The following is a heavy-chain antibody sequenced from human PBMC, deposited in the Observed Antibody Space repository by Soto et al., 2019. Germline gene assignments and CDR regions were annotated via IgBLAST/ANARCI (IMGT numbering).Heavy chain of an antibody. CDR3: VKVSTFYDILTGYYSTNFFDP. CDR2: IGSDGDIT. D-gene: IGHD3-9*01. V-gene: IGHV3-64D*06. J-gene: IGHJ5*02. Sequence: GGSLRLSCSASGFTFSEYSMHWVRQAPGKGLQYVSTIGSDGDITYYADSVKGRFTISRDNSKNTLYLQMNSLRPEDTAVYYCVKVSTFYDILTGYYSTNFFDPWGQGTLVTVSS. CDR1: GFTFSEYS.